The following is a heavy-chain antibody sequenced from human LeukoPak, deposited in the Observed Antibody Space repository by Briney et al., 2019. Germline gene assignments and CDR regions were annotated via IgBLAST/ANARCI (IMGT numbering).Heavy chain of an antibody. Sequence: PGGSLRLSCAASGFTFSSYAMHWVRQAPGKGLEYVSAIGSNGGSTYYANSVKGRFTISRDNSKNTLYLQMNSLRAEDTAVYYCAKECSGYYCAALRDDYWGQGTLVTVSS. CDR3: AKECSGYYCAALRDDY. V-gene: IGHV3-64*01. CDR2: IGSNGGST. D-gene: IGHD3-22*01. CDR1: GFTFSSYA. J-gene: IGHJ4*02.